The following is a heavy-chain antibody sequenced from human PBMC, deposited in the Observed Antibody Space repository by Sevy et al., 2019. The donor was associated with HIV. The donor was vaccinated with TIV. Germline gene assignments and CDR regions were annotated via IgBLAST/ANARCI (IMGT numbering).Heavy chain of an antibody. CDR1: GYTLTELS. J-gene: IGHJ5*02. CDR3: ATVRRFLLSGYWFDP. D-gene: IGHD2-15*01. CDR2: FDPEDGET. Sequence: ASVKVSCKVSGYTLTELSMHWVRQAPGKGLEWMEGFDPEDGETIYAQKFQGRVTMTEDTSTDTAYMDLSSLRSEDTAGSSCATVRRFLLSGYWFDPWGQGTLVTVSS. V-gene: IGHV1-24*01.